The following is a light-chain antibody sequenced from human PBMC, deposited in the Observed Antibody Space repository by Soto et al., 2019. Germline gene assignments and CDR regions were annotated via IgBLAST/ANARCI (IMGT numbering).Light chain of an antibody. J-gene: IGKJ5*01. CDR1: QSISSW. CDR3: QHYKTYAVT. CDR2: DAS. Sequence: DIQMNQSPSPLSASVGDRVTITCRASQSISSWLAWYQQTKGKAPKLLVYDASSLESGVPSRFRGSGSGTECTLPLSRLQTDDFETYYCQHYKTYAVTFGQGTRLEIK. V-gene: IGKV1-5*01.